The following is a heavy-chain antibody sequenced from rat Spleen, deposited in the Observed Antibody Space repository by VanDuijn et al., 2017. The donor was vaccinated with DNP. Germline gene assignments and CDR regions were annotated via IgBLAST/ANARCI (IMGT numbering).Heavy chain of an antibody. CDR2: SSYDGIRV. J-gene: IGHJ2*01. CDR1: GFTFSDHN. Sequence: EVQLVESGGGLVQSGRSLKLSCAASGFTFSDHNMAWVRQVPKKGLEWVASSSYDGIRVHYRDPVKGRFTISRDNAKNTLYLQMNGLRSEDMATYYCARWNSGHFDYWGKGVMVPVSS. V-gene: IGHV5-7*01. CDR3: ARWNSGHFDY. D-gene: IGHD4-3*01.